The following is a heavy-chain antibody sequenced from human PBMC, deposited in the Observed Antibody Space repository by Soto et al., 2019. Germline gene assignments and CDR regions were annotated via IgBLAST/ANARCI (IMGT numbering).Heavy chain of an antibody. CDR3: AKVRGELGYCSGGSCYFDY. D-gene: IGHD2-15*01. CDR2: ITASGTYT. Sequence: GGSLRLSCAASGFSFNVYAMTWVRQAPGKGLEWVSSITASGTYTYYADSVKGRFTISRDNSETSLFLQMNSLRDEDTAVYYCAKVRGELGYCSGGSCYFDYWGQGVLVTVSS. CDR1: GFSFNVYA. V-gene: IGHV3-23*01. J-gene: IGHJ4*02.